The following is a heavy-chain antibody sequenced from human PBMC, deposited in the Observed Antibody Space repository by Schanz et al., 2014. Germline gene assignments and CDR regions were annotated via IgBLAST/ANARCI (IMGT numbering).Heavy chain of an antibody. CDR2: VSSDGNND. Sequence: QVQLVESGGGVVQPGRSLRLSCAASGFTFSTHAMHWVRQAPGKGLEWVALVSSDGNNDYYTDSVKGRFTVSRDNSKNTLYLQLNSLRAEDTAVYYCARDFHGYGPHLDYWGQGSLVTVSS. CDR1: GFTFSTHA. CDR3: ARDFHGYGPHLDY. D-gene: IGHD5-12*01. J-gene: IGHJ4*02. V-gene: IGHV3-30*03.